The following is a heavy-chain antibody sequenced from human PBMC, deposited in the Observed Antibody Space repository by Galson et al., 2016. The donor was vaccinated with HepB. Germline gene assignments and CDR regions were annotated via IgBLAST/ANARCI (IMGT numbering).Heavy chain of an antibody. CDR1: GFTFGDHY. D-gene: IGHD5-24*01. V-gene: IGHV3-74*01. J-gene: IGHJ4*02. CDR2: IGTDGRS. CDR3: ARDRDARPYDY. Sequence: SLRLSCAASGFTFGDHYMDWVRQAPGKGLEWVSRIGTDGRSNYADSVKGRFTISRDNSKNTLYLQMNSLRAEDTAIYYCARDRDARPYDYWGQGTLVIVSS.